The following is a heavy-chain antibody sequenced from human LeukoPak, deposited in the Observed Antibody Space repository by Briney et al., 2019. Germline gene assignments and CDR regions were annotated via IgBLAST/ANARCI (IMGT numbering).Heavy chain of an antibody. Sequence: ASVKVSSKASGYTFSDYAMHWVRQAPGQRLEWMGWIKAGNGDTKYSQKFQGRVTITWDTSASTVHMEMSSLRSEDTAVYYCARNLVGKTDFDYWGQGTLVTVSS. V-gene: IGHV1-3*01. CDR1: GYTFSDYA. CDR2: IKAGNGDT. J-gene: IGHJ4*02. CDR3: ARNLVGKTDFDY. D-gene: IGHD6-19*01.